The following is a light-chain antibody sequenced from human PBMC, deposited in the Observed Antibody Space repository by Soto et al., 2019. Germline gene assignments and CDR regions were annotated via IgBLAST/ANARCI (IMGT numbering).Light chain of an antibody. CDR1: QGINNY. Sequence: DIQITQSPSSLSASVGDRLTITCRASQGINNYLAWFQQKPGRAPTSLIYATSSLQSGVPSRFSGSGSGTDFTLTISSLQPEDFATYYCEQYNTYPRTFGQGTKVE. J-gene: IGKJ1*01. V-gene: IGKV1-16*01. CDR3: EQYNTYPRT. CDR2: ATS.